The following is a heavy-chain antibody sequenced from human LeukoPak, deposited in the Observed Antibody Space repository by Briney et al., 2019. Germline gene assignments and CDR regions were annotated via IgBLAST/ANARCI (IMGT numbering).Heavy chain of an antibody. J-gene: IGHJ4*02. Sequence: GGSLRLSCAASGFTFSSYAMSWVRQAPGKGLEWVSAISGSGGSTYYADSVKGRFTISRDNSKNTLYLQMNSLRAEDTAVYYCAKDSAPARQLANFDYWGQGTLVTVSS. CDR3: AKDSAPARQLANFDY. CDR2: ISGSGGST. CDR1: GFTFSSYA. V-gene: IGHV3-23*01. D-gene: IGHD6-13*01.